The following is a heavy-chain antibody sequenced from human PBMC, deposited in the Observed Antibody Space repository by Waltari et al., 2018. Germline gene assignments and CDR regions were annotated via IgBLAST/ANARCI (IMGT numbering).Heavy chain of an antibody. CDR1: GGSISSYY. CDR3: ARDPVGGWFDP. Sequence: QVQLQESGPGLVKPSETLSLTCTVSGGSISSYYWSWIRQPPGKGLEWIGYIYYSGSTNYNPSLKSRVTISVDTSKNQFSLKLSSVTAADTAVYYCARDPVGGWFDPWGQGTLVTVSS. J-gene: IGHJ5*02. V-gene: IGHV4-59*01. CDR2: IYYSGST.